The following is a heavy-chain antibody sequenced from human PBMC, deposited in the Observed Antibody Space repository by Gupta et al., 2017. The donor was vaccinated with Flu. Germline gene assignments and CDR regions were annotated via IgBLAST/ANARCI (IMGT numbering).Heavy chain of an antibody. CDR2: ISRSSSTR. V-gene: IGHV3-48*03. D-gene: IGHD1-1*01. CDR1: GFTFSSYE. Sequence: EEKLVESGGGLVQPGGSLRLSCAASGFTFSSYEMNWVRQVPGKGLEWLSYISRSSSTRYYADSVKGRFTISKDYARKSLMLQMNSLRAEDTAVYYCARTGEDGGAGSPPCFDLWGRGTLVTVSS. J-gene: IGHJ2*01. CDR3: ARTGEDGGAGSPPCFDL.